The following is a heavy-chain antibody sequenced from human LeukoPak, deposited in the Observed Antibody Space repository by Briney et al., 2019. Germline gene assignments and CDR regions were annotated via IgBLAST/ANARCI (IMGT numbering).Heavy chain of an antibody. J-gene: IGHJ4*02. CDR2: ISGSGGST. CDR1: GLTVSSYS. CDR3: AKVFHYYDSSGYYRKSQSFDY. V-gene: IGHV3-23*01. Sequence: PGGSLRLSCAASGLTVSSYSMNWVRQAPGKGLEWVSAISGSGGSTYYADSVKGRFTISRDNSKNTLYLQMNSLRAEDTAVYYCAKVFHYYDSSGYYRKSQSFDYWGQGTLVTVSS. D-gene: IGHD3-22*01.